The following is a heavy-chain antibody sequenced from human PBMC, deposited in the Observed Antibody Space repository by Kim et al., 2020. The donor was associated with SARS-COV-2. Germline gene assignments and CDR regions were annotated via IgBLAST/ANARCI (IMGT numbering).Heavy chain of an antibody. Sequence: GGSLRLSCAASGFTFSEFYMGWIRQPPGKGLEWLSYISNPATTIYYADSVKDRFTTSRDNTKNSLYLEMNGLRVDDTAVYFCARGRVAARRFDFWGQGTLVTVSS. V-gene: IGHV3-11*01. CDR3: ARGRVAARRFDF. J-gene: IGHJ4*02. CDR1: GFTFSEFY. D-gene: IGHD6-6*01. CDR2: ISNPATTI.